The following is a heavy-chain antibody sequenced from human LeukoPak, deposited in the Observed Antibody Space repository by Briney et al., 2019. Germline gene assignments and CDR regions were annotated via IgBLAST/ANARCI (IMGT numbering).Heavy chain of an antibody. Sequence: SQTLSLTCTVSGGSISSGDYYWSWIRQPPGKGLEWIGYIYYSGSSYYIPSLKSRVTMSVDTSKNQFSLKLSSVTAADTAVYYCARAPLYSGHDFVDYWGQGTLVTVSS. V-gene: IGHV4-30-4*01. J-gene: IGHJ4*02. CDR3: ARAPLYSGHDFVDY. CDR1: GGSISSGDYY. D-gene: IGHD5-12*01. CDR2: IYYSGSS.